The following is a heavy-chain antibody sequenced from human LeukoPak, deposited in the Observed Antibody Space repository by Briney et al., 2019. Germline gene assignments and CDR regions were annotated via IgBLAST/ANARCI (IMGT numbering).Heavy chain of an antibody. V-gene: IGHV4-4*02. J-gene: IGHJ4*02. CDR1: GGSISSNNW. D-gene: IGHD6-13*01. CDR2: IFHSGST. CDR3: ARAEPRGSGWYPY. Sequence: SGTLSLTCAVSGGSISSNNWWSWVRQPPGKGLVWIGEIFHSGSTNYNPSLKSRVTISVDKSKNHFALKLNSVTGADTAVYYCARAEPRGSGWYPYWGQGTLVTVSS.